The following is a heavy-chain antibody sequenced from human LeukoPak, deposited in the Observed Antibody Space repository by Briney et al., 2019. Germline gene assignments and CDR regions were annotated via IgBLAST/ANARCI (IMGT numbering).Heavy chain of an antibody. CDR3: ARHADYGDNSKLGY. V-gene: IGHV5-51*01. CDR2: IYPGDSDT. D-gene: IGHD4-23*01. CDR1: GYSFTSYW. Sequence: GESLKISCKGSGYSFTSYWISWVRQMPGKGLEWMGIIYPGDSDTRYSPSFQAHVTISADKSISTAYLQWSGLRASDTAMYYCARHADYGDNSKLGYWGQGTLVTVSS. J-gene: IGHJ4*02.